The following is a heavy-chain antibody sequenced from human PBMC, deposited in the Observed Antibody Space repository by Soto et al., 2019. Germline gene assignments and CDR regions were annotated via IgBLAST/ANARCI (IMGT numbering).Heavy chain of an antibody. CDR2: IYHSGST. CDR3: ARWWSGSRQGFDP. CDR1: GGSISSGAYY. J-gene: IGHJ5*02. D-gene: IGHD3-3*01. V-gene: IGHV4-31*03. Sequence: QVQLQESGPGLVKPSQTLSLTCTVSGGSISSGAYYWSWIRQHPGKGLEWIGYIYHSGSTYYNPSLKSRVTISVDTSTHPFSLKLSSVTAADTAVYCCARWWSGSRQGFDPWGQGTLVTVSS.